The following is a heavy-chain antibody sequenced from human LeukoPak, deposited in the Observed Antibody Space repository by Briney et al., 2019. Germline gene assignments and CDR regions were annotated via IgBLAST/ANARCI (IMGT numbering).Heavy chain of an antibody. CDR3: ARDRGQITIFGVVIDY. D-gene: IGHD3-3*01. J-gene: IGHJ4*02. V-gene: IGHV3-21*01. CDR1: GFTFSSYS. CDR2: ISSSSSYI. Sequence: GGSLRLSCAASGFTFSSYSMNWVRQAPGKGLEWVSSISSSSSYIYYADSVKGRFTISRDNAKNSLYLQMNSLRAEDTAVYYCARDRGQITIFGVVIDYWGQGTLVTVSS.